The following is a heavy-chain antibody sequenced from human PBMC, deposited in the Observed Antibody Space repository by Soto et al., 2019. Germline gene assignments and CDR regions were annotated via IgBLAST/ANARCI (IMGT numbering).Heavy chain of an antibody. J-gene: IGHJ3*01. CDR2: ISTAGSPA. CDR1: GFAFRHNY. V-gene: IGHV3-11*01. CDR3: VRRAITATTNWGAFDV. D-gene: IGHD1-20*01. Sequence: GGSLRLSCTVSGFAFRHNYLTWIRQAPGKGLEWLSYISTAGSPAYYADSVKGRFTISRDNSRRTLHLQTDSLRAEDAAVYFCVRRAITATTNWGAFDVWGQGTVVTVSS.